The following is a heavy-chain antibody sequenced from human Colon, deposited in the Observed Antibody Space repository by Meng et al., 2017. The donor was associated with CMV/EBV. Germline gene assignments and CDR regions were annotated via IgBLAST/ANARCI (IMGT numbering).Heavy chain of an antibody. CDR3: VHRSYSGQDDY. CDR2: IYWDDDT. Sequence: QINLKESGPTLVKPTQTLTLTCTFSGFSFTTDKAGVGWIRHPPGKALEWLALIYWDDDTRYSPSLKTRLTITRDTSKNQVILTMTNMDPADTATYYCVHRSYSGQDDYWGQGALVTVSS. V-gene: IGHV2-5*02. J-gene: IGHJ4*02. D-gene: IGHD5-12*01. CDR1: GFSFTTDKAG.